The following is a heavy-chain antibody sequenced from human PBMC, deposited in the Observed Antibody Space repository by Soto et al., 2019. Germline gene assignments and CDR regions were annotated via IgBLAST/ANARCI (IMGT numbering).Heavy chain of an antibody. CDR2: IYSSENT. J-gene: IGHJ6*02. Sequence: ETXSLTCTVSGGSVSSNSYSWGWILHAPGKGLEWIGTIYSSENTYYNPSLLSRVTISVDTSKNEFSLRLSSVTAADTAVYYXXXXXXXXXXTXXXXYYXXDVXGQGXTXXVSS. V-gene: IGHV4-39*01. CDR1: GGSVSSNSYS. CDR3: XXXXXXXXXTXXXXYYXXDV.